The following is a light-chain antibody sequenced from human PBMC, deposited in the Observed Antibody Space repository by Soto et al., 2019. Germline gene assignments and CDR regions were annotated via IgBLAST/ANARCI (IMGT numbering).Light chain of an antibody. J-gene: IGLJ2*01. CDR1: SSDIGGYKY. Sequence: QSVLTQPASVSGSPGQSITISCSGTSSDIGGYKYVSWYQQNPGKAPKLMIYEVSNRPSGVSNRFSGSKSGNTASLTISGLQAEDEADYYCSSYTSSSTYVVFGGGTKLTVL. CDR2: EVS. CDR3: SSYTSSSTYVV. V-gene: IGLV2-14*01.